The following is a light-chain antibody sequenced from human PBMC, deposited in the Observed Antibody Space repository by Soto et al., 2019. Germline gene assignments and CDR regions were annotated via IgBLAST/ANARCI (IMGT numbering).Light chain of an antibody. V-gene: IGKV3-15*01. Sequence: ETVMTQSPATLSVSPGGRATLSCRASQSVSSNLAWYQQKPGQAPRLLIYGASTRATGVPARFGGSGSGTVFTLTISSLQSEDSAVYYCQQYNDWPGGTFGQGTKLDIK. CDR3: QQYNDWPGGT. CDR1: QSVSSN. J-gene: IGKJ2*01. CDR2: GAS.